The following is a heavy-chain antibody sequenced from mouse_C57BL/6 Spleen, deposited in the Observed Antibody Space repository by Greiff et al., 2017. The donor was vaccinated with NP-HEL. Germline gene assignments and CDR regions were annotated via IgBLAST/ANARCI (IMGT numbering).Heavy chain of an antibody. J-gene: IGHJ1*03. Sequence: QVQLKQSGAELVRPGASVKLSCKASGYTFTDYYINWVKQRPGQGLEWIARIYPGSGNTYYNEKFKGKATLTAEKSSSTAYMQLSSLTSEDSAVYFCARCGTTVVDWYFDVWGTVTTVTVSS. CDR3: ARCGTTVVDWYFDV. V-gene: IGHV1-76*01. D-gene: IGHD1-1*01. CDR2: IYPGSGNT. CDR1: GYTFTDYY.